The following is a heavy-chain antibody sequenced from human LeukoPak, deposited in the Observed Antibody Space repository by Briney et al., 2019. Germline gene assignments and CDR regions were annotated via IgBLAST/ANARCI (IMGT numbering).Heavy chain of an antibody. J-gene: IGHJ6*03. Sequence: GGSLRLSCAASGFTFSSYEMNWVRQAPGKGLEWVANIKQDGSEKYYVDSVKGRFTISRDNAKNSLYLQMNSLRAEDTAVYYCAREASGYDYSYYYYYMDVWGKGTTVTVSS. CDR3: AREASGYDYSYYYYYMDV. CDR2: IKQDGSEK. V-gene: IGHV3-7*01. D-gene: IGHD5-12*01. CDR1: GFTFSSYE.